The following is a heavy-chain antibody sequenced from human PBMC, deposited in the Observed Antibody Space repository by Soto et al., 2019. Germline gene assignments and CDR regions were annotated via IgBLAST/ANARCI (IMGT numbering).Heavy chain of an antibody. CDR3: ARPNQDYDFWSGPFDY. CDR2: INAGNGNT. V-gene: IGHV1-3*01. CDR1: GYTFTSYA. Sequence: ASVKVSCKASGYTFTSYAMHWVRQAPGQRLEWMGWINAGNGNTKYSQKFQGRVTITRDTSASTAYMELSSLRSEDTAVYYCARPNQDYDFWSGPFDYWGQGTLVTVSS. J-gene: IGHJ4*02. D-gene: IGHD3-3*01.